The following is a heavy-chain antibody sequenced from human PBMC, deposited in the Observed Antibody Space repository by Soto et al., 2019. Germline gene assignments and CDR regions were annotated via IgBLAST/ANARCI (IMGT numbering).Heavy chain of an antibody. D-gene: IGHD3-16*01. J-gene: IGHJ4*01. CDR3: ATQTISYTWGG. CDR1: GAPITTTKW. CDR2: LSRGDER. V-gene: IGHV4-4*02. Sequence: QVQLQESGPGLVKPSETLSLTCTVSGAPITTTKWWAWVRLPPGKGLEWIGELSRGDERSSNPSLEGRFTMSLDKSNNHFSLKLTSVTAADTAIYDCATQTISYTWGGWGRGTSVTVSS.